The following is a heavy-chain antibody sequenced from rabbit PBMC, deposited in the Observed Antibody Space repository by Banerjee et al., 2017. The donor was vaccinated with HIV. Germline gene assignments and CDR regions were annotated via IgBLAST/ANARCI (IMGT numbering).Heavy chain of an antibody. CDR3: ARDVAGSVTYYTNFNL. Sequence: QEQLEESGGGLVQPEGSLALTCQASGFTISSYYYMCWVRQAPGKGLEWIACIYIGNGGTYYASWAKGRFTISKTSSTTVTLQMTSLTVADTATYFCARDVAGSVTYYTNFNLWGQGTLVTVS. CDR2: IYIGNGGT. D-gene: IGHD8-1*01. J-gene: IGHJ4*01. V-gene: IGHV1S45*01. CDR1: GFTISSYYY.